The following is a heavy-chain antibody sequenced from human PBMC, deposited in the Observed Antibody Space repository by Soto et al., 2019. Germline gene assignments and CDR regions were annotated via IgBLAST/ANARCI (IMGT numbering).Heavy chain of an antibody. CDR3: AREDDGGDRDYYGLDV. D-gene: IGHD2-21*02. CDR2: IYYSGSI. V-gene: IGHV4-30-4*08. J-gene: IGHJ6*02. CDR1: GGSISSDNYR. Sequence: SETLSLTCTVSGGSISSDNYRWTWIRQSPGKGLEWIGYIYYSGSIFYNPSFKSRVTISVDTSKNQFSLQLSSVTAADTAVYFCAREDDGGDRDYYGLDVWGQGTTVTVSS.